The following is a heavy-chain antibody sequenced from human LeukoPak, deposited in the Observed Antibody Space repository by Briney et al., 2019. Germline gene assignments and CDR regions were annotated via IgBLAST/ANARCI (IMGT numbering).Heavy chain of an antibody. CDR3: ARGGKATVVTM. J-gene: IGHJ4*02. D-gene: IGHD4-23*01. Sequence: PSETLSLTCTVSGDSISTSSFYWAWIRQPPGKGLEWIGSIYYSGNTYYNPSLKSRVNISVDTSKNQFSLTLTSVTAADTAVYYCARGGKATVVTMWGQGILVTVSS. CDR2: IYYSGNT. V-gene: IGHV4-39*01. CDR1: GDSISTSSFY.